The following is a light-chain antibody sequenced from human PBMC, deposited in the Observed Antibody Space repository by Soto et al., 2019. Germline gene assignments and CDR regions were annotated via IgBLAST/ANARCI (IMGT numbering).Light chain of an antibody. CDR1: QGIRND. CDR2: AAS. CDR3: LQHNSYPRT. J-gene: IGKJ1*01. V-gene: IGKV1-17*01. Sequence: DIQMTQSPSSLSASVGDRVTITCRASQGIRNDLSWYQQKPGKAPKRLIYAASTLQRGAPSRFSGSGSGTEFTLTISSQQPEDFATYYCLQHNSYPRTFGQGTEVEIK.